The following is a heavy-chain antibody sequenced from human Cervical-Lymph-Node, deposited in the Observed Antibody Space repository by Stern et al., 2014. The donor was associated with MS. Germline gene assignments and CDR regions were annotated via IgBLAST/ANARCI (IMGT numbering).Heavy chain of an antibody. CDR3: ARLRNGALEGS. Sequence: QVQLVQSGPEVKKPGASVKVSCRASGATFSTHGISWVRQAPGQGLEWMGWISAYRGNTNYAQNLQGRVTMTTDTSTSTSYMEMRSLTSDDTGVYYCARLRNGALEGSWGQGTLITVSS. CDR2: ISAYRGNT. D-gene: IGHD2-8*01. V-gene: IGHV1-18*01. J-gene: IGHJ4*02. CDR1: GATFSTHG.